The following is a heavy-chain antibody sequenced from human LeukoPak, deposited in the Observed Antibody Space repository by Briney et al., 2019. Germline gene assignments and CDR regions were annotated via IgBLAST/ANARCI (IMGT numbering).Heavy chain of an antibody. Sequence: PGGSLRLSCAASGFTFGNYGMHWVRQAPGKGLEWVAVMSHDGSDKYYADSVKGRFTISGDNAKNSLYLQMNSLRAEDTAVYYCAKGDNYYYYYMDVWGKGTTVTISS. CDR3: AKGDNYYYYYMDV. CDR2: MSHDGSDK. CDR1: GFTFGNYG. J-gene: IGHJ6*03. V-gene: IGHV3-30*18.